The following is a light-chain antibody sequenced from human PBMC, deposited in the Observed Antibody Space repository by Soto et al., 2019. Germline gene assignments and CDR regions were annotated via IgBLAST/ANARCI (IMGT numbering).Light chain of an antibody. J-gene: IGLJ3*02. CDR3: CSYAGNKTVV. CDR1: SSDVGGYEY. V-gene: IGLV2-8*01. Sequence: QSALTQPPSASGSPGQSVTISCTGSSSDVGGYEYVSWYQQYPAKAPKVMIYDVGRRPSGVPDRFSGSKSGNTASLTISGLQAEDEAVYFCCSYAGNKTVVFGGGTKLTVL. CDR2: DVG.